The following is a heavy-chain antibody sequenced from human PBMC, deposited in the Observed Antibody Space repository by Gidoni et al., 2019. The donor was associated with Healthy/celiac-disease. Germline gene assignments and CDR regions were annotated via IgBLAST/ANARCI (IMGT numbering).Heavy chain of an antibody. Sequence: QVQLVQSGAEVTKPGSSVKVSCKASGGTFSSYAISWVRQAPGQGLEWMGRIIPILGIANYAQKFQGRVTITADKSTSTAYMELSSLRSEDTAVYYCARGRITMVRGAPWGGMDVWGQGTTVTVSS. CDR3: ARGRITMVRGAPWGGMDV. CDR1: GGTFSSYA. D-gene: IGHD3-10*01. V-gene: IGHV1-69*09. CDR2: IIPILGIA. J-gene: IGHJ6*02.